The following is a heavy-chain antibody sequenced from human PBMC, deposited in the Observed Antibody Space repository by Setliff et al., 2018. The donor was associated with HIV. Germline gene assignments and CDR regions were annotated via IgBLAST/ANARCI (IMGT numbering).Heavy chain of an antibody. CDR3: ATYYYDSSGHLPEWYFDL. CDR1: GGTFSSHA. V-gene: IGHV1-69*13. Sequence: ASVKVSCKASGGTFSSHAISWVRQAPGQGLEWMGGIIPIFGTANYAQKFQGRVTITADESTSTAYMELSSLRSEDTAVYYCATYYYDSSGHLPEWYFDLWGRGTLVTVSS. CDR2: IIPIFGTA. J-gene: IGHJ2*01. D-gene: IGHD3-22*01.